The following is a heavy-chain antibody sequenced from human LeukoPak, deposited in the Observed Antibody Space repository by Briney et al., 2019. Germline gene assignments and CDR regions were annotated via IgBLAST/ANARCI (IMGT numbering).Heavy chain of an antibody. CDR2: ISDSSRYI. D-gene: IGHD2/OR15-2a*01. CDR1: GFTFSSYS. Sequence: GGSLRLSCAASGFTFSSYSMNWVRQAPGKGLEWVSSISDSSRYIFYADSVKGRFTISRDNAKNSLYLQMNSLRAEDTAVYYCAREVYCSHTTCYYFDFWGLGTLVTVSS. J-gene: IGHJ4*02. V-gene: IGHV3-21*01. CDR3: AREVYCSHTTCYYFDF.